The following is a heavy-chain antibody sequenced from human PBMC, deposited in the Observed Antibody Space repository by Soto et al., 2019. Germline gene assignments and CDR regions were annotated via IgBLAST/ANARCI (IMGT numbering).Heavy chain of an antibody. CDR3: AKGQWLVKRIAEYFQH. Sequence: GGSLRLSCAASGFTFSSYGMHWVRQAPGKGLEWVAVISYDGSNKYYADSVKGRFTISRDNSKNTLYLQMNSLRAEDTAVYYCAKGQWLVKRIAEYFQHWGQGTLVTVSS. D-gene: IGHD6-19*01. CDR2: ISYDGSNK. CDR1: GFTFSSYG. V-gene: IGHV3-30*18. J-gene: IGHJ1*01.